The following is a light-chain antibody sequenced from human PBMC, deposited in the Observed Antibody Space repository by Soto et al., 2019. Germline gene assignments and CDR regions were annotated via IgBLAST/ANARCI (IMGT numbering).Light chain of an antibody. CDR2: GNN. CDR1: SSNIGTGYD. J-gene: IGLJ3*02. V-gene: IGLV1-40*01. CDR3: QSYDSSLSGWV. Sequence: QSVLTQPPSVSGAPGQRVIISCTGSSSNIGTGYDVHWYQHLPGTAPKLLIYGNNNRPSGVPDRFSGSKSGTSASLAITGLQAEDEADYYCQSYDSSLSGWVFGGGTKLTVL.